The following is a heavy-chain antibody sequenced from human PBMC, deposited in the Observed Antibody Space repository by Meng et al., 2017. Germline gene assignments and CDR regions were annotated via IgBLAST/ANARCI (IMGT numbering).Heavy chain of an antibody. V-gene: IGHV4-30-4*01. CDR3: ARGDSSGYGRRFDY. CDR1: GGSISSGDYY. Sequence: QGQLQVSSLALAKPSLTLTLPCTVSGGSISSGDYYRSWIRQPPGKGLEWIGYIYYSGSTYYNPSLKSRVTISVDTSKNQCSLKLSYVTAADTAVYYCARGDSSGYGRRFDYWGQGTLVTVSS. D-gene: IGHD3-22*01. CDR2: IYYSGST. J-gene: IGHJ4*02.